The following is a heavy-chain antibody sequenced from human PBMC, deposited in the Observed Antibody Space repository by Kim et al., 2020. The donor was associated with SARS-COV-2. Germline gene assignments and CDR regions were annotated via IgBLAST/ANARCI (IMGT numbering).Heavy chain of an antibody. J-gene: IGHJ2*01. CDR1: GFTFDDYA. D-gene: IGHD4-17*01. Sequence: GGSLRLSCAASGFTFDDYAMHWVRQAPGKGLEWVSLISWDGGSTYYADSVKGRFTISRDNSKNSLYLQMNSLRAEDTALYYCAKGRTTVTLNWYFDLWGRGTLVTVSS. V-gene: IGHV3-43D*03. CDR3: AKGRTTVTLNWYFDL. CDR2: ISWDGGST.